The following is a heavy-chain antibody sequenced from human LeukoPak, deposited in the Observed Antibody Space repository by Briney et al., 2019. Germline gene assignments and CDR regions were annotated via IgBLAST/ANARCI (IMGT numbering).Heavy chain of an antibody. Sequence: SETLSLTCTVSGGSISSYYWSSIREPPGKGLEWIGYIYYSGSTNYNPSLKSRVTISVDTSKNQFSLKLSSVTAADTAVYYCARDGGAYCSGGSCYSGWYFDLWGRGTLVTVSS. CDR3: ARDGGAYCSGGSCYSGWYFDL. CDR2: IYYSGST. V-gene: IGHV4-59*01. CDR1: GGSISSYY. J-gene: IGHJ2*01. D-gene: IGHD2-15*01.